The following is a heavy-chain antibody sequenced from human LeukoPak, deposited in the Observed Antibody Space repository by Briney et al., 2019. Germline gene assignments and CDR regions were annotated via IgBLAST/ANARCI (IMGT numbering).Heavy chain of an antibody. CDR2: ISYSGST. J-gene: IGHJ6*02. Sequence: WETLSLTCAVYGGSFSGYYWSWIRQPPGKGLEWIGYISYSGSTTYNPSLKSRVTISVDTSNNQFSLKLSSVTAADTAVYFCARAGPYSSGYRYYYYGMDVWGQGTTVTVSS. CDR3: ARAGPYSSGYRYYYYGMDV. CDR1: GGSFSGYY. V-gene: IGHV4-59*01. D-gene: IGHD6-19*01.